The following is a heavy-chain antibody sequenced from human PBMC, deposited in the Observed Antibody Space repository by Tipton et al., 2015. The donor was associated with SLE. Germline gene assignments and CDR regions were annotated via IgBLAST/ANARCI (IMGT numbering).Heavy chain of an antibody. V-gene: IGHV3-72*01. D-gene: IGHD3-10*01. J-gene: IGHJ4*02. CDR3: STNPTSGF. CDR2: SRNKANNYLT. Sequence: SLRLSCAASGFTFNDHYMDWVRQAPGKGLEWVGRSRNKANNYLTEYAASVKGKFTISRDDSTNSLYLQMNSLKTEDTAVYYCSTNPTSGFWGQGTLVTVSS. CDR1: GFTFNDHY.